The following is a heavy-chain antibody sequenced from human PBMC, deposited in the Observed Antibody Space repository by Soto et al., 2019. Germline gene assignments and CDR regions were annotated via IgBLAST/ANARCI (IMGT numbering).Heavy chain of an antibody. CDR2: ISYDGSNK. V-gene: IGHV3-30*18. Sequence: GGSLRLSCAASGFTFSSYGMHWVRQAPGKGLEWVAVISYDGSNKYYADSVKGRLTISRDDSKNTLYLQMNSLRAEDTGGYYCAKDGTYGDYEEGGYFDYWGQGTLVTVSS. J-gene: IGHJ4*02. CDR3: AKDGTYGDYEEGGYFDY. D-gene: IGHD4-17*01. CDR1: GFTFSSYG.